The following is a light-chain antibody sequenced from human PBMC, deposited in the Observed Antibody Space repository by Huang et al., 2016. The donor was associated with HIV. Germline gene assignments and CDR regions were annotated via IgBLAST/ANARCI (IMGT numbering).Light chain of an antibody. V-gene: IGKV3-15*01. CDR3: QQFNNWPRT. J-gene: IGKJ4*01. CDR2: GAA. CDR1: QSVSRN. Sequence: EIVLTQSPGPLSVSPGERAPLSCRASQSVSRNLAWYQQKPGQAPRLRIYGAATRATGSPDRFSGSASGTEFTLTISSLQSEDVAIYYCQQFNNWPRTFGGGTKVEVK.